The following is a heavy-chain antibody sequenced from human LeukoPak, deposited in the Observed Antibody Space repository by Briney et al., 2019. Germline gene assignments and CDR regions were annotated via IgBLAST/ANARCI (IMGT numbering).Heavy chain of an antibody. D-gene: IGHD7-27*01. J-gene: IGHJ3*02. CDR3: AKDRRGTTGDRAFDI. CDR2: IRYDGSNK. V-gene: IGHV3-30*02. Sequence: PGGSLRLSCAASGFTFSSYGMHWVRQAPGKGLEWVAFIRYDGSNKYYADSVKGRFTISRDNSKNTLYLQMNSLRAEDTAVYYCAKDRRGTTGDRAFDIWGQGTMVTVSS. CDR1: GFTFSSYG.